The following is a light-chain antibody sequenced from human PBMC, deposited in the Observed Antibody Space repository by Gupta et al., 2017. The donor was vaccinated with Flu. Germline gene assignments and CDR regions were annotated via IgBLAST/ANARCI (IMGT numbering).Light chain of an antibody. Sequence: EIVFTQSPATLSLSPGERATLPCRASQSVSSYLAWYQQKPGQAPRPLIYDASNRATGIPARFSGSGSGTDFTLTISSLEPEDFAVYYCQQRSNGPRMYSFGQGTKLEIK. CDR1: QSVSSY. V-gene: IGKV3-11*01. CDR2: DAS. J-gene: IGKJ2*03. CDR3: QQRSNGPRMYS.